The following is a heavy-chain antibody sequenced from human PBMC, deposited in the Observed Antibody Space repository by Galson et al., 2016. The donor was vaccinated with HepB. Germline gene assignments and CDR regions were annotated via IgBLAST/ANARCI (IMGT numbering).Heavy chain of an antibody. D-gene: IGHD2-2*01. V-gene: IGHV4-34*01. CDR1: DASFSGYY. CDR3: ARGFGMVVPGKFDY. Sequence: SETLSLTCAVHDASFSGYYWTWIRQPPGKGLEWIGEMFHTGSSNYNPSLKSRVTTSLDSSKNQFSLNVSSVTAADTAIYYCARGFGMVVPGKFDYWGQGTLVTVSS. CDR2: MFHTGSS. J-gene: IGHJ4*02.